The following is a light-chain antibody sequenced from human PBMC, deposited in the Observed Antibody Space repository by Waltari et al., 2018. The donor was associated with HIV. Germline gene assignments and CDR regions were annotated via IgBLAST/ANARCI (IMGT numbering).Light chain of an antibody. CDR3: QSFDSVLSASV. CDR2: ENS. CDR1: SSNIGARYD. V-gene: IGLV1-40*01. Sequence: QSMLTQPPSVSGAPGQRVTISCTGSSSNIGARYDVHWYQQLPGTAPKLLIYENSNRPSGVPDRFSGATSGTSASLAITGLQAEDEADYYCQSFDSVLSASVFGGGTKVTVL. J-gene: IGLJ2*01.